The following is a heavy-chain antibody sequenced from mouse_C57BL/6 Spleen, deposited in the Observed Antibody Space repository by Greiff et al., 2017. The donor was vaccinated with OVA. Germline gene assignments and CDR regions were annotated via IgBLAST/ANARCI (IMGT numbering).Heavy chain of an antibody. CDR3: ARDRGYDAMDY. J-gene: IGHJ4*01. Sequence: EVHLVESGGGLVKPGGSLKLSCAASGFTFSSYAMSWVRQTPEKRLEWVATISDGGSYTYYPDNVKGRFTISRDNAKNNLYLQMSHLKSEDTAMYYCARDRGYDAMDYWGQGTSVTVSS. V-gene: IGHV5-4*01. CDR2: ISDGGSYT. CDR1: GFTFSSYA. D-gene: IGHD3-3*01.